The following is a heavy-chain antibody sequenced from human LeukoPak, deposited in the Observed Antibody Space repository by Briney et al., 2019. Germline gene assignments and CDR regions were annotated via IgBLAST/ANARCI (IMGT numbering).Heavy chain of an antibody. CDR2: ISAYNGNT. CDR3: ARQAITIFGVVIKSYYYYYMDV. CDR1: GYTFTSYG. D-gene: IGHD3-3*01. Sequence: ASVKVSCKASGYTFTSYGISWVRQAPGQGLEWMGWISAYNGNTNYAQKFQGRVTITADKSTSTAYMELSSLRSEDTAVYYCARQAITIFGVVIKSYYYYYMDVWGKGTTVTVSS. J-gene: IGHJ6*03. V-gene: IGHV1-18*01.